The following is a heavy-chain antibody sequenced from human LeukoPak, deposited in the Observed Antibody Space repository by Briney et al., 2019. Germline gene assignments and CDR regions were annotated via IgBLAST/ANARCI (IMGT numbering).Heavy chain of an antibody. Sequence: PGGSLRLSCEVSGFTVSSNYMSWVRQAPGKGLEWVAVISYDGSNKYYADSVKGRFTISRDNSKNTLYLQMNSLRADDTAVYYCAREAGYLIDYWGQGTLVTVSS. V-gene: IGHV3-30*03. CDR3: AREAGYLIDY. J-gene: IGHJ4*02. CDR1: GFTVSSNY. CDR2: ISYDGSNK. D-gene: IGHD3-9*01.